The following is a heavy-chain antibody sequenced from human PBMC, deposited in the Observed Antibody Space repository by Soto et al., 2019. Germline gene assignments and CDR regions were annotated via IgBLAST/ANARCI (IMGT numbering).Heavy chain of an antibody. CDR2: ISSNGSNK. V-gene: IGHV3-64*04. CDR1: AFTFSSYA. Sequence: GGSLRLSCAASAFTFSSYAMHWVRQAPGRGLEYVSAISSNGSNKYYADSVKGRFTISRDNSKNTLYLQMNSLRAEDTAVYYFAKGALRYFDFYYFDYWGQGTLVTVSS. CDR3: AKGALRYFDFYYFDY. D-gene: IGHD3-9*01. J-gene: IGHJ4*02.